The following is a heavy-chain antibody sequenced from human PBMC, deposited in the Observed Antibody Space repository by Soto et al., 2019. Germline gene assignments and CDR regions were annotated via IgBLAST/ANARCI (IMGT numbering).Heavy chain of an antibody. CDR3: AKDQTSYYYDSSGYYGGFDAFDI. CDR2: IIPIFGTA. D-gene: IGHD3-22*01. CDR1: GGTFSSYA. J-gene: IGHJ3*02. Sequence: SVEVSCKASGGTFSSYAISWVRQGPGQGLEWMGGIIPIFGTANYAQKFQGRVTITADESTSTAYMELSSLRSEDTAVYYCAKDQTSYYYDSSGYYGGFDAFDIWGQGPM. V-gene: IGHV1-69*13.